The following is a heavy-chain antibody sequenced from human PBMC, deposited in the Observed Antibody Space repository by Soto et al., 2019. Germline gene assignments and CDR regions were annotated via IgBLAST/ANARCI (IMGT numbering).Heavy chain of an antibody. CDR1: RFTFSNYA. Sequence: EVQLMESGGGLVQPGGSLRLSCAASRFTFSNYAMTWVRQAPGRGLEWVSGISATGASTYYADSVKGRFTISRDNSKNTVSLPMHNLRVADTAVYYCAKDKNWNYGIDSWGQGTLVTVSS. J-gene: IGHJ4*02. CDR3: AKDKNWNYGIDS. D-gene: IGHD1-7*01. CDR2: ISATGAST. V-gene: IGHV3-23*01.